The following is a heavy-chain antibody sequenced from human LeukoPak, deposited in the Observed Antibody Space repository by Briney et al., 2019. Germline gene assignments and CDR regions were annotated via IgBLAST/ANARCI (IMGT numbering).Heavy chain of an antibody. V-gene: IGHV3-7*01. Sequence: PGGSLRLSCESSGFTFSTHWMSWVRQAPGKGLKWVANIKQDGSDKYYVDSVKGRFTVSRDNAKKSVYLQLNSLRAEDTAVYYCAREANMGGYFDLWGRGTLVTVPS. CDR2: IKQDGSDK. CDR3: AREANMGGYFDL. CDR1: GFTFSTHW. D-gene: IGHD2/OR15-2a*01. J-gene: IGHJ2*01.